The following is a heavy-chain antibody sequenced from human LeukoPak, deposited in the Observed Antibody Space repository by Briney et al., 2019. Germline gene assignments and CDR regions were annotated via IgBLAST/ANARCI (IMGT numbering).Heavy chain of an antibody. V-gene: IGHV4-59*01. CDR1: GGSISSYY. Sequence: SETLSLTCTVSGGSISSYYWSWIRQPPGKGREWIGYIYYSGSTNYNPSLKSRVTISVDTSKNQFSLKLSSVTAADTAVYYCARSSIAARSNWFDPWGQGTLVTVSS. CDR3: ARSSIAARSNWFDP. CDR2: IYYSGST. D-gene: IGHD6-6*01. J-gene: IGHJ5*02.